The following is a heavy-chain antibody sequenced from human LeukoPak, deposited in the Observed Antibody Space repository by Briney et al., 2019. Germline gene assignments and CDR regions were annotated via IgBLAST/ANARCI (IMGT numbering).Heavy chain of an antibody. V-gene: IGHV4-59*08. CDR1: GGSISSYY. J-gene: IGHJ6*02. CDR2: IYYSGST. CDR3: ARRQDVQYCYYYGMDV. Sequence: SETLSLTCTVSGGSISSYYWSWIRQPPGKGLEWIGYIYYSGSTNYNPSLKSRVTISVDTSKNQFSLKLSSVTAADTAVYYCARRQDVQYCYYYGMDVWGQGTTVTVSS.